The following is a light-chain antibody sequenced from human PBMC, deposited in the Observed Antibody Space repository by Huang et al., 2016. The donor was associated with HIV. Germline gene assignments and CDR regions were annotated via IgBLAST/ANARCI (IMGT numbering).Light chain of an antibody. V-gene: IGKV3-11*01. CDR1: QTIGDN. Sequence: IVLTQSPATLSFFPGQSVTLSCRASQTIGDNLAWYQHKPGQSPKLLIYDASHRATGIPDRFSGGGSGTDFTLTISSLEPEDFAVYYCQQRSDWLSFGGGTRV. CDR3: QQRSDWLS. J-gene: IGKJ4*01. CDR2: DAS.